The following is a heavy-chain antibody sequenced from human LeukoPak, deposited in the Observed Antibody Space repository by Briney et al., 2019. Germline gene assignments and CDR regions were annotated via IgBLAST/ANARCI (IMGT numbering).Heavy chain of an antibody. CDR2: ISYDGSNK. CDR1: GFTFSSYA. D-gene: IGHD3-10*01. V-gene: IGHV3-30*04. CDR3: AKSRVLLWFGELLSTFDY. Sequence: GGSLRLSCAASGFTFSSYAMHWVRQAPGKGLEWVAVISYDGSNKYYADSVKGRFTISRDNSKNTLYLQMNSLRAEDTAVYYCAKSRVLLWFGELLSTFDYWGQGTLVTVSS. J-gene: IGHJ4*02.